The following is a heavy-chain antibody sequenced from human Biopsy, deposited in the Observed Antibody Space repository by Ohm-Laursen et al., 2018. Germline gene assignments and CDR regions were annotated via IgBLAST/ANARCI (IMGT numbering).Heavy chain of an antibody. V-gene: IGHV3-23*01. D-gene: IGHD4/OR15-4a*01. CDR1: GFTFATYG. J-gene: IGHJ2*01. CDR3: AKDRRTMRIWYFDL. CDR2: ISSSGNST. Sequence: SLSLSCAASGFTFATYGMSWVRQAPGKGLEWVSGISSSGNSTYYAGSVKGRFTISRDNSKNTLYLQLNSLRVDDTAVYDWAKDRRTMRIWYFDLWGRGTLVTVSS.